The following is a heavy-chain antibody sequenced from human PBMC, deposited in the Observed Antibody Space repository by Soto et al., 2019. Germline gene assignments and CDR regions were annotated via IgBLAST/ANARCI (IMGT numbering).Heavy chain of an antibody. V-gene: IGHV3-23*01. Sequence: EVQLLESGGGLVQPGGSLRLSCAASGFTFSSYAMSWVRQAPGKGLEWVSAISGSGGSTYDADSVKGRFTISRDNSKNTLYLQMNSLRAEDTAVYYCAKIPHSSSWYLDAFDIWGQGTMATVSS. CDR2: ISGSGGST. J-gene: IGHJ3*02. D-gene: IGHD6-13*01. CDR3: AKIPHSSSWYLDAFDI. CDR1: GFTFSSYA.